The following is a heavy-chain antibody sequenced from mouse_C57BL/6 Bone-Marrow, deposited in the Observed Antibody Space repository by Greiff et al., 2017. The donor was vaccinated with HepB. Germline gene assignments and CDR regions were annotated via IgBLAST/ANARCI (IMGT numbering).Heavy chain of an antibody. CDR3: TRTGRAWFAY. D-gene: IGHD4-1*01. V-gene: IGHV6-6*01. CDR1: GFTFSDAW. Sequence: EVKLQESGGGLVQPGGSMKLSCAASGFTFSDAWMDWVRQSPEKGLEWVAEIRNKANNHAKYYAESVKGRFTISRDDSKSSVYLQMNRLRAEDTGIYYCTRTGRAWFAYWGQGTLVTVSA. CDR2: IRNKANNHAK. J-gene: IGHJ3*01.